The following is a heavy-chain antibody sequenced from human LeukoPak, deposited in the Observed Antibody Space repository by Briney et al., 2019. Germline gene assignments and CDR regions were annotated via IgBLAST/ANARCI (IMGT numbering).Heavy chain of an antibody. CDR1: GYTFTSYD. CDR2: MNPNSGNT. Sequence: ASVKVSCTASGYTFTSYDINWVRQATGQGLEWMGWMNPNSGNTGYAQKFQGRVTMTRNTSISTAYMELSSLRSEDTAVYYCARVALEWSLPNDYWGQGTLVTVSS. CDR3: ARVALEWSLPNDY. J-gene: IGHJ4*02. V-gene: IGHV1-8*01. D-gene: IGHD3-3*01.